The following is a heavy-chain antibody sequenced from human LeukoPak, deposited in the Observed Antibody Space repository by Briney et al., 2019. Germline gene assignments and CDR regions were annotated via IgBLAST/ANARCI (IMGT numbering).Heavy chain of an antibody. CDR3: AKQRGGTCYSAVDY. Sequence: PGRSLRLSCAASGFTFSSYAMHWVRQAPGKGLEWVAVISYDGSNKYYADSVKGRFTISRDNSKNTLYLQMNSLRAEDTAVYYCAKQRGGTCYSAVDYWGQGTLVTVSS. J-gene: IGHJ4*02. V-gene: IGHV3-30-3*02. CDR1: GFTFSSYA. CDR2: ISYDGSNK. D-gene: IGHD2-15*01.